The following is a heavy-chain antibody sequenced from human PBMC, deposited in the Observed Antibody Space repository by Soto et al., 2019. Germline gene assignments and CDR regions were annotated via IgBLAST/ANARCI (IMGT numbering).Heavy chain of an antibody. V-gene: IGHV3-21*01. Sequence: GGSLRLSCAASGFTFSTYSMNWVRQAPGKGLEWVSSISSSSSYIYYADSVKGRFTISRDNAKNSLYLQMNSLRAEDTAVYYCARAYCSGGSCYPFDYWGQGTLVTVSS. CDR2: ISSSSSYI. CDR1: GFTFSTYS. D-gene: IGHD2-15*01. CDR3: ARAYCSGGSCYPFDY. J-gene: IGHJ4*02.